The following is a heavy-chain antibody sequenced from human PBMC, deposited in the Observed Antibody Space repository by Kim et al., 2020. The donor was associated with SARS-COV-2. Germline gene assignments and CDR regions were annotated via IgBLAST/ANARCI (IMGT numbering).Heavy chain of an antibody. CDR1: GFTFSSYG. V-gene: IGHV3-33*01. CDR2: IWYDGSNK. J-gene: IGHJ4*02. D-gene: IGHD3-10*01. CDR3: AREKGYYGSGSYIDY. Sequence: GGSLRLSCAASGFTFSSYGMHWVRQAPGKGLEWVAVIWYDGSNKYYADSVKGRFTISRDNSKNTLYLQMNSLRAEDTAVYYCAREKGYYGSGSYIDYWGQGTLVTVSS.